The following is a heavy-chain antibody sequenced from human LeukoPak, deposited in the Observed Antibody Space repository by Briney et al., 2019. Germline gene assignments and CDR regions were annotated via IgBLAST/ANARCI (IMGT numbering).Heavy chain of an antibody. CDR2: ITWNSGVI. J-gene: IGHJ4*02. CDR1: GFTFDDYA. V-gene: IGHV3-9*01. Sequence: GGSLRLSCAASGFTFDDYAMHWVRQAPGKGLEWVSGITWNSGVIRYADSVKGRFTVSRDNAMNSLYLEMNSLGVEDTAFYFCVKDRTYDSTGSYFDYWGQGTLVAVSS. D-gene: IGHD3-22*01. CDR3: VKDRTYDSTGSYFDY.